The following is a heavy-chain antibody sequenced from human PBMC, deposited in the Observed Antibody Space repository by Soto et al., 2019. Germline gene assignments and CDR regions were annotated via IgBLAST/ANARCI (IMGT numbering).Heavy chain of an antibody. Sequence: GGSLRLSCAASGFTFSSYSMNWVRQAPGKGLEWVSYISSSSSTIYYADSVKGRFTISRDNAKNSLYLQMNSLRDEDTAVYYCAILMVRGVIIRSGTKAKGAVDYWGQGTLVTVSS. D-gene: IGHD3-10*01. CDR2: ISSSSSTI. CDR1: GFTFSSYS. J-gene: IGHJ4*02. CDR3: AILMVRGVIIRSGTKAKGAVDY. V-gene: IGHV3-48*02.